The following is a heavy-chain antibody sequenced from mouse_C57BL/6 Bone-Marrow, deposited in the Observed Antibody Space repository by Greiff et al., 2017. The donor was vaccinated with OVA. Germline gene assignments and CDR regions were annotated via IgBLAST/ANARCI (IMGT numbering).Heavy chain of an antibody. CDR1: GYTFTSYW. D-gene: IGHD2-2*01. CDR2: IDPDSGGT. Sequence: VQLQQPGAELVKPGASVKLSCKASGYTFTSYWMHWVKQRPGRGLEWIGRIDPDSGGTKYNEKFKSKATLTVDKPSSTAYMQLSRLTSEDSAVYYCAREVTTGYYYAMDDWGQGTSVTVSS. V-gene: IGHV1-72*01. CDR3: AREVTTGYYYAMDD. J-gene: IGHJ4*01.